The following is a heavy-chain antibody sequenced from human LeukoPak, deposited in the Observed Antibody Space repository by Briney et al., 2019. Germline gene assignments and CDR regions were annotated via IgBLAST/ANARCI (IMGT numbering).Heavy chain of an antibody. CDR2: IYHSGST. CDR3: ARGYSNPTYWYFDL. Sequence: SQTLSLTCTVSGGSISGGGYYWSWIRQPPGKGLEWIGYIYHSGSTYYNPSLKSRVTISVDRSKNQFSLKLSSVTAADTAVYYCARGYSNPTYWYFDLWGRGTLVTVSS. CDR1: GGSISGGGYY. V-gene: IGHV4-30-2*01. J-gene: IGHJ2*01. D-gene: IGHD4-11*01.